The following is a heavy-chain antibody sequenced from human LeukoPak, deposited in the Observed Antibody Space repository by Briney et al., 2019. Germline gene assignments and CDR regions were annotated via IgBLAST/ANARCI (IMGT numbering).Heavy chain of an antibody. Sequence: SGTLSLTCAVSGGSISSSNWWSWVRQPPGKGLEWIGYIYHSGSTYYNPSLKSRVTISVDRSKNQFSLKLSSVTAADTAVYYCARGGGFPYLNFDYWGQGTLVTVSS. D-gene: IGHD1-26*01. J-gene: IGHJ4*02. CDR3: ARGGGFPYLNFDY. V-gene: IGHV4-4*02. CDR2: IYHSGST. CDR1: GGSISSSNW.